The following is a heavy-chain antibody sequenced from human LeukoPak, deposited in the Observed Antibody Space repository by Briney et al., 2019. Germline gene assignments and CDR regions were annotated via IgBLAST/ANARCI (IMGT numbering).Heavy chain of an antibody. CDR2: INPSGGST. CDR1: GYTFTSYY. V-gene: IGHV1-46*01. CDR3: ARLYNYDILTGYELDY. J-gene: IGHJ4*02. Sequence: ASVKVSCKASGYTFTSYYMHWVRQAPGQGLEWMGIINPSGGSTSYAQKFQGRVTMTRDMSTSTVYMELSSLRSEDTAVYYCARLYNYDILTGYELDYWGQGTLVTVSS. D-gene: IGHD3-9*01.